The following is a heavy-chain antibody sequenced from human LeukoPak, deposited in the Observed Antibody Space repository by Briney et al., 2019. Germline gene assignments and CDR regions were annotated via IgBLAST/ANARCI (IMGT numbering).Heavy chain of an antibody. CDR3: ARDWKDAEKHNCFDP. CDR2: ISGDNGDT. J-gene: IGHJ5*02. D-gene: IGHD1-1*01. CDR1: GYTFASYG. Sequence: ASVKVSCKASGYTFASYGISWVRQAPGQGLEWMGWISGDNGDTNYAQKFGGSVTMTIDTSTTTAFMEVRSLTSDDTAVYYCARDWKDAEKHNCFDPWGQGTLVTVSS. V-gene: IGHV1-18*01.